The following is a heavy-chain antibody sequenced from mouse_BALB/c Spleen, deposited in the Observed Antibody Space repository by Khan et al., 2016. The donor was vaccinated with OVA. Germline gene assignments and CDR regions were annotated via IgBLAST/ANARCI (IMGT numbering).Heavy chain of an antibody. CDR2: IDPSSGYT. V-gene: IGHV1-4*01. Sequence: QVQLKQSGAELARPGASVKMSCKASGYTFTSYTMHWIKQRPGQALEWIGYIDPSSGYTNYNQKFRDKATLTADKSSSTAYIQLSSLTSEDSAVXYCARSAFYGRSSYFDYWGPGTTLTVSS. J-gene: IGHJ2*01. CDR1: GYTFTSYT. D-gene: IGHD1-1*01. CDR3: ARSAFYGRSSYFDY.